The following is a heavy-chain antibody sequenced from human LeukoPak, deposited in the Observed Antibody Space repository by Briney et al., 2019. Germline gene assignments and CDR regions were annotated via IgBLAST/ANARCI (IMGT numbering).Heavy chain of an antibody. Sequence: SLTLFSPAPEFTYCNYSMNLVRRARGKGMEWISYISSSSSTIYYADSVKGRFTISRDNAKNSLYLQMNSLRDEDTAVYYCARDGIASSHWGQGTLVTVSS. CDR2: ISSSSSTI. CDR3: ARDGIASSH. V-gene: IGHV3-48*02. D-gene: IGHD2-21*01. CDR1: EFTYCNYS. J-gene: IGHJ4*02.